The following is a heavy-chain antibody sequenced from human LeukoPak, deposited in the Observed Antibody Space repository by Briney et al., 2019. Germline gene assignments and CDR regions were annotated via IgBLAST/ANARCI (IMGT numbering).Heavy chain of an antibody. CDR2: IYHSGST. V-gene: IGHV4-30-2*01. CDR1: GGSISSGGYY. CDR3: ARGATVIRWFDP. D-gene: IGHD4-11*01. Sequence: SETLCLTCTVSGGSISSGGYYWSWIRQPPGKGLEWIGYIYHSGSTYYNPSLKSRVTISVDRSKNQFSLKLSSVTAADTAVYYCARGATVIRWFDPWGQGTLVTVSS. J-gene: IGHJ5*02.